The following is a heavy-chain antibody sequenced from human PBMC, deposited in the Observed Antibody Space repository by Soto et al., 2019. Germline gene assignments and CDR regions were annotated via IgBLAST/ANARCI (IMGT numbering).Heavy chain of an antibody. CDR1: GFTFSNYG. Sequence: QVQLVESGGGVVQPGRSLRLSCVTSGFTFSNYGMHWVRQAPGKGLEWVAVIWYDGSKKYYLDSVKGRFTISRDDSKNTLYLQMNSLKTEDTALYYCARDIGVIGPDLGYWGQGTTVTVSS. V-gene: IGHV3-33*01. CDR3: ARDIGVIGPDLGY. CDR2: IWYDGSKK. D-gene: IGHD2-21*01. J-gene: IGHJ4*02.